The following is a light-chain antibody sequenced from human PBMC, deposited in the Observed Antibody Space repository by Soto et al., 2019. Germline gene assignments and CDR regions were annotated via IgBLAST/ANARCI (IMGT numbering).Light chain of an antibody. J-gene: IGLJ1*01. CDR3: CSYAGSSTPFV. Sequence: QSVLTQPASVSGSPGQSITISCTGTSGDIGSYNLVSRYQHHPGKAPQLMIYEVNKRPSGVSDRFSGSKSGNTASLTISGLQSEDETDYYCCSYAGSSTPFVFGTGTKVTVL. V-gene: IGLV2-23*02. CDR2: EVN. CDR1: SGDIGSYNL.